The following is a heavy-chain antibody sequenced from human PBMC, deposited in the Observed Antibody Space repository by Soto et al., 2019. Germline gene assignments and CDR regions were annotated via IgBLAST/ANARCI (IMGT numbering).Heavy chain of an antibody. J-gene: IGHJ6*02. CDR1: GFNISDYG. Sequence: QVQLVESGGGVVQPGGSLRLSCAVSGFNISDYGMHWVRQVPGKGLEWVAMLRYDGNRKSYGDSVKGRFTLSRDKSKNTLYVQMDRLRAEDTAVYYCARDRIDFYAMDVCGQGTTVTVSS. CDR3: ARDRIDFYAMDV. D-gene: IGHD2-15*01. V-gene: IGHV3-30*02. CDR2: LRYDGNRK.